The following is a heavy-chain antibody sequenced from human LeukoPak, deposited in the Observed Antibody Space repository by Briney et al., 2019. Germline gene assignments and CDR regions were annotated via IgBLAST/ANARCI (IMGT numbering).Heavy chain of an antibody. D-gene: IGHD3-22*01. V-gene: IGHV1-24*01. CDR3: ARHYDSSGYYYESSHFDY. CDR2: FDPEDGET. Sequence: ASVKVSCKVSGYTLTELSMHWVRQAPGKGLEWMGGFDPEDGETIYAQKFQGRVTMTEDTSTDTAYMELSSLRSEDTAVYYCARHYDSSGYYYESSHFDYWGQGTLVTVSS. J-gene: IGHJ4*02. CDR1: GYTLTELS.